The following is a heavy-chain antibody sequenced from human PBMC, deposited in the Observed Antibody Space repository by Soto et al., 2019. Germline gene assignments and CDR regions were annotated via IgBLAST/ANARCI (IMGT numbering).Heavy chain of an antibody. D-gene: IGHD3-9*01. CDR1: GYTFTSYD. Sequence: ASVKVSYKASGYTFTSYDINWVRQATGQGLEWMGWMNPNSGNTGYAQKFQGRVTMTRNTSISTAYMELSSLRSEDTAVYYCARAPLRYFDWLFDYWGQGTLVTVSS. J-gene: IGHJ4*02. CDR3: ARAPLRYFDWLFDY. CDR2: MNPNSGNT. V-gene: IGHV1-8*01.